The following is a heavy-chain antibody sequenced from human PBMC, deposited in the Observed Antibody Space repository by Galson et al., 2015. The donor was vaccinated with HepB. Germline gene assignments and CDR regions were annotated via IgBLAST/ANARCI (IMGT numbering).Heavy chain of an antibody. CDR2: IVVASGNT. Sequence: SCKASGFTFTTAAMQWVRQARGQRLEWIGWIVVASGNTNCAQKFQERVTITRDMSTSTAYMELSSLRSEDTAVYYCAAPSSSDYYYYGMDVWGQGTTVTVSS. V-gene: IGHV1-58*02. D-gene: IGHD6-6*01. CDR3: AAPSSSDYYYYGMDV. CDR1: GFTFTTAA. J-gene: IGHJ6*02.